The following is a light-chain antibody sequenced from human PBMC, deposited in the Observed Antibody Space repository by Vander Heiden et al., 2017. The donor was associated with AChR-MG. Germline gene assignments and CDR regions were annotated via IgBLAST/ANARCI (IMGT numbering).Light chain of an antibody. CDR3: QVWHSTAVV. CDR2: QDF. V-gene: IGLV3-1*01. CDR1: KLGNKF. Sequence: SYELTQPPSVSVSPGQTANIACSGDKLGNKFVSWYQQKPGQSPVLVLYQDFNRPSGIPDRFSGSNSGNTATLTISGTQALDEADYFCQVWHSTAVVFGGGTKLTVL. J-gene: IGLJ2*01.